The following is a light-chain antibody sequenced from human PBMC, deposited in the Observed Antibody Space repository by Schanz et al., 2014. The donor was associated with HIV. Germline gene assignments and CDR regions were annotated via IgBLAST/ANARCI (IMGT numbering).Light chain of an antibody. J-gene: IGKJ2*01. Sequence: EIVLTQSPGTLSLSPGERGTLSCRASQSVKSNFIGWYQQKPGQAPRLLIYAASRRATGIPDRFSGRGSGTAFTLTISRLAPEDFAVYYCQQYGSSSTFGPGPELEI. V-gene: IGKV3-20*01. CDR2: AAS. CDR3: QQYGSSST. CDR1: QSVKSNF.